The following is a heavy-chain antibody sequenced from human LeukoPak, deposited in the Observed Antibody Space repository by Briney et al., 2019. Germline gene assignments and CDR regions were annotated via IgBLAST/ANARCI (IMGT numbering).Heavy chain of an antibody. CDR3: ARVATLVRGVIIDY. Sequence: GGSLRLSCAASGFTFSTYSMNWVRQAPGKGLEWVSYIGSSSNTIYYADSVKGRFTISRDNAKKSLYLQMNSLRVEDTAVYYCARVATLVRGVIIDYWGQGTLVTVSS. CDR1: GFTFSTYS. J-gene: IGHJ4*02. V-gene: IGHV3-48*04. D-gene: IGHD3-10*01. CDR2: IGSSSNTI.